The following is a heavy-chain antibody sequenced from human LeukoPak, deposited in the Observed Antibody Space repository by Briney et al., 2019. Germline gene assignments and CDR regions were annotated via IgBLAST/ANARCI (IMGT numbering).Heavy chain of an antibody. CDR2: INPNSGGT. J-gene: IGHJ1*01. Sequence: ASVKVSCKASGYTFTGYYMHWVRQAPGQGLEWMGWINPNSGGTNYAQKFQGRVTMTRDTSISTAYMELSRLRSDDTAVYYCARGPEDLPVVVTAIEYFQHWGQGTLVTVSS. CDR1: GYTFTGYY. V-gene: IGHV1-2*02. CDR3: ARGPEDLPVVVTAIEYFQH. D-gene: IGHD2-21*02.